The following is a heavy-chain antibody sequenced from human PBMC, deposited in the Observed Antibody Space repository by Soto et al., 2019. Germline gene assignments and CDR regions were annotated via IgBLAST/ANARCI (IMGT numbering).Heavy chain of an antibody. J-gene: IGHJ5*02. CDR2: ISGSGGST. CDR1: GFTFSSYA. V-gene: IGHV3-23*01. D-gene: IGHD6-19*01. Sequence: GGSLRLSCAAPGFTFSSYAMSWVRQAPGKGLEWVSAISGSGGSTYYADSVKGRFTISRDNSKNTLYLQMNSLRAEDTAVYYCAKMPHTSSGPADNWFDPWGRGTLVTVSS. CDR3: AKMPHTSSGPADNWFDP.